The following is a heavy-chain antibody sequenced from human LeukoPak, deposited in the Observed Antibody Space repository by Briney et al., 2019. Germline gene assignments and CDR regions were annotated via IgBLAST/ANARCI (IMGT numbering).Heavy chain of an antibody. V-gene: IGHV3-53*01. Sequence: QSGGSLRLSCAASGFTVGNNYMKWIRQAPGKGLEWVSLIYSGGSTCYADSVKGRLTISRDSSKNTLYLQMNSLRVGDTAVYYCATNMGFWGQGTLVTVSS. CDR3: ATNMGF. CDR2: IYSGGST. CDR1: GFTVGNNY. J-gene: IGHJ4*02. D-gene: IGHD2/OR15-2a*01.